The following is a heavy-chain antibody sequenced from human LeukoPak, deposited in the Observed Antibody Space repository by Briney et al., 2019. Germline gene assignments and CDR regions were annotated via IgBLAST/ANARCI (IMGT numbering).Heavy chain of an antibody. V-gene: IGHV1-18*01. D-gene: IGHD5-24*01. Sequence: GASVKVSCKASGYTFTSYGISWVRQAPGQGLEWMGWISAYNGNTNYAQKLQGRVTMTTDTSTSTAYMELRSLRSDDTAVYYCARAPAMAYYYYYYMDVWGKGTTVTVSS. CDR3: ARAPAMAYYYYYYMDV. CDR1: GYTFTSYG. CDR2: ISAYNGNT. J-gene: IGHJ6*03.